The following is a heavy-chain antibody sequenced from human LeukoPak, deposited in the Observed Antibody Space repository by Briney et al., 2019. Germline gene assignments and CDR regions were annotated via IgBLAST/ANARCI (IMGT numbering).Heavy chain of an antibody. J-gene: IGHJ3*02. D-gene: IGHD3-22*01. Sequence: PSETLSLTCSVSGGPISNSMTYWGWIRQPPGKGLEWIGYIYYSGSTNYNPSLKSRVTISVDTSKNQLSLKLSSVTAADTAVYYCARDLGRYYYDSRGDAFDIWGQGTMVTVSS. CDR2: IYYSGST. CDR3: ARDLGRYYYDSRGDAFDI. CDR1: GGPISNSMTY. V-gene: IGHV4-61*01.